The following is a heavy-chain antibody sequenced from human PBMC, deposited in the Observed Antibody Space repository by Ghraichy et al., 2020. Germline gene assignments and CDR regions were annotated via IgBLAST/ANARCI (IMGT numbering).Heavy chain of an antibody. D-gene: IGHD3-22*01. Sequence: SETLSLTCAVSGYSISSGYIWGWLRQPPGKGLWWIGSIYHSGSTYYNQSLKSRVTISVDTSKNPFSLKLSSVTAADTAVYYCASGVYYYASSGYSAGLAYWGQGTLVTVSS. J-gene: IGHJ4*02. CDR2: IYHSGST. V-gene: IGHV4-38-2*01. CDR1: GYSISSGYI. CDR3: ASGVYYYASSGYSAGLAY.